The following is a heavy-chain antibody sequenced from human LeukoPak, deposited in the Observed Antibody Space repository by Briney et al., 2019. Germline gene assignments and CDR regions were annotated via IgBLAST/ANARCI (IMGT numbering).Heavy chain of an antibody. CDR2: INANSDTT. CDR1: GFAFSFYA. V-gene: IGHV3-23*01. J-gene: IGHJ5*01. Sequence: GGSLRLSCAASGFAFSFYAMSWLRHPPGKGLEWVSTINANSDTTSYAASVRGRFTISRDNSKNTLYLQVNTLRADDTATYYCAKPVSGGLAVTADWFHPWGQGTLVVVSS. CDR3: AKPVSGGLAVTADWFHP. D-gene: IGHD6-19*01.